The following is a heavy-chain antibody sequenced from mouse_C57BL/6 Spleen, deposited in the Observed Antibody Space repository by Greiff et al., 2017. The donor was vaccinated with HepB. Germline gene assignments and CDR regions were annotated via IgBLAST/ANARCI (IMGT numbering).Heavy chain of an antibody. CDR1: GYTFTDYY. Sequence: VQLQQSGAELVRPGASVKLSCKASGYTFTDYYINWVKQRPGQGLEWIARIYPGSGNTYYNEKFKGKAKLTAEKSSSTAYMQLSSMTSEDSAVYFCARSDYGSSFWYFDVWGTGTTVTVSS. CDR2: IYPGSGNT. J-gene: IGHJ1*03. D-gene: IGHD1-1*01. V-gene: IGHV1-76*01. CDR3: ARSDYGSSFWYFDV.